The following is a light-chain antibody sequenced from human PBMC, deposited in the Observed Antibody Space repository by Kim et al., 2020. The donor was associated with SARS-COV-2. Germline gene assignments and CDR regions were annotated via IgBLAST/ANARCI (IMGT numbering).Light chain of an antibody. V-gene: IGKV3-15*01. CDR1: QSVINN. J-gene: IGKJ5*01. CDR2: GAS. Sequence: VSPGDRATLSRRASQSVINNLAWYQQRPGQAPRLVIYGASTRATGIPARFSGSGSGTEFTLTLSSLQTEDFAVYYCHQYNNWPLTFGQGTRLEIK. CDR3: HQYNNWPLT.